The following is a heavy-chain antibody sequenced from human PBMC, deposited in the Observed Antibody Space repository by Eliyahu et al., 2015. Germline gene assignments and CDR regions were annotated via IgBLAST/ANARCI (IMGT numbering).Heavy chain of an antibody. D-gene: IGHD5-24*01. Sequence: QVQLQQSGPGLVKPSQTXSLTCXXSGDSVSTNSAAWNWIRQSPSRGLEWLGRTYYRWSKWYNDYAVSVKSRITINPDTSRNQFSLQLNSVTPEDTAIYYCARDRDGYNYXDIWGQGTLVSVSX. V-gene: IGHV6-1*01. J-gene: IGHJ4*02. CDR1: GDSVSTNSAA. CDR3: ARDRDGYNYXDI. CDR2: TYYRWSKWYN.